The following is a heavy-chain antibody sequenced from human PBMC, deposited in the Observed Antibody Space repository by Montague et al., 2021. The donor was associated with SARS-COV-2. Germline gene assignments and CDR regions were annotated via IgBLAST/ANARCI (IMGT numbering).Heavy chain of an antibody. J-gene: IGHJ6*02. CDR1: GGSISSSRCS. CDR3: ARRVTRTTVHYYYYGMDV. V-gene: IGHV4-39*01. D-gene: IGHD1-20*01. CDR2: NTWSGRT. Sequence: SETLSLTCTVSGGSISSSRCSWGWIRPPTGMGRVGFGCNTWSGRTYYNLYIQSPVTIYVDTSKNPFSLTLSCVAAADTAVYYCARRVTRTTVHYYYYGMDVWGQGTTVTVSS.